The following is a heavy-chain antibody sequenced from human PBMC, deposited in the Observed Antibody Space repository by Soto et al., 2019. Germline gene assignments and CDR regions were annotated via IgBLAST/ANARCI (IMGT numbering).Heavy chain of an antibody. CDR1: GFTFSSYA. Sequence: GGSLRLSCAASGFTFSSYAMSWVRQAPGKGLEWVSAISGSGGSTYYADSVKGRFTISRDNSKNTLYLQMNSLRAEDTAVYYCASPPGTYGDWTRGGTDYWGQGTLVTVSS. D-gene: IGHD4-17*01. CDR2: ISGSGGST. V-gene: IGHV3-23*01. J-gene: IGHJ4*02. CDR3: ASPPGTYGDWTRGGTDY.